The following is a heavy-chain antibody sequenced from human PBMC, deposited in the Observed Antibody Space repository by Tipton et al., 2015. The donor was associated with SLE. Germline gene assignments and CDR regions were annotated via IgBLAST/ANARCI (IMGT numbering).Heavy chain of an antibody. CDR2: ISSSGSTI. V-gene: IGHV3-48*03. CDR1: GFTFSNYE. CDR3: ASASLSGVRSHDY. D-gene: IGHD1-26*01. Sequence: GSLRLSCAASGFTFSNYEVNWVRQAPGKGLEWVSYISSSGSTIYYADSVKGRFTISRDNAKNSLYLQMNSLRAEDTAVYYCASASLSGVRSHDYWGQGTLVTVSS. J-gene: IGHJ4*02.